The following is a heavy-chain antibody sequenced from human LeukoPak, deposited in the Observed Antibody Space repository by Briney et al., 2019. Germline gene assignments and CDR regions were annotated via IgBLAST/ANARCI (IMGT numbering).Heavy chain of an antibody. D-gene: IGHD2-15*01. CDR2: INPNTGHT. J-gene: IGHJ5*02. CDR3: ARAGYCSGGSCRNWIDP. Sequence: ASVKVSCKASGYTFTDYYMHWVRQAPGQGLEWMGWINPNTGHTNHPQKFQGRVTMTRDTSITTAYMELSRLSSDDTALYYCARAGYCSGGSCRNWIDPWGQGTLVTVSS. CDR1: GYTFTDYY. V-gene: IGHV1-2*02.